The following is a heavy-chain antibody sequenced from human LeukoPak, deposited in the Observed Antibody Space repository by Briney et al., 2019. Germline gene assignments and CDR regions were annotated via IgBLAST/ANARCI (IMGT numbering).Heavy chain of an antibody. CDR2: IKPDGSEK. J-gene: IGHJ4*02. CDR1: GFSFSSNW. V-gene: IGHV3-7*01. Sequence: GGSLRLSCVASGFSFSSNWMSWVRQAPGKGLEWVANIKPDGSEKYYVDSVKGRFTISRDNAKNSLYPQMNSLRAEDTAVYYCARSYSWGQGALVTVSS. CDR3: ARSYS.